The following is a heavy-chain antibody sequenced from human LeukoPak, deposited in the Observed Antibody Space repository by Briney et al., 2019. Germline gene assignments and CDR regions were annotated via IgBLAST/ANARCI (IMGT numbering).Heavy chain of an antibody. CDR3: AKGIYSSGWSYFDY. CDR1: GFTFSNSA. V-gene: IGHV3-23*01. D-gene: IGHD6-19*01. CDR2: LSGSGITT. J-gene: IGHJ4*01. Sequence: QAGGSLRLSCAASGFTFSNSAMSWVRQAPGKGLEWVSTLSGSGITTYYADSVKGRFIISRDNSKNTLYLQMNSLRAEDTAVYYCAKGIYSSGWSYFDYWGHGTLVTVSS.